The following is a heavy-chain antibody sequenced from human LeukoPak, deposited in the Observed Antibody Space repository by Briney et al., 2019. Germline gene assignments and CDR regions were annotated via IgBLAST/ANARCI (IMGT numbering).Heavy chain of an antibody. CDR2: ISYSGST. CDR1: GGSISRYY. D-gene: IGHD1-26*01. CDR3: ARETRLHSGSYSNDAFDI. J-gene: IGHJ3*02. Sequence: SETLSLTCSVSGGSISRYYWGWIRQPPGKGLEWIGYISYSGSTDYSPSLKSRVTISLDTSKNQFSLRLSSVTAADTAVYYCARETRLHSGSYSNDAFDIWGQGTMVTVSS. V-gene: IGHV4-59*01.